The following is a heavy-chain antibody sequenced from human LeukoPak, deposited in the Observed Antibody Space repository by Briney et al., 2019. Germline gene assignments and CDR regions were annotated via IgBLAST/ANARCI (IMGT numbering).Heavy chain of an antibody. CDR3: TRQNCTGGSCSYVDC. Sequence: GGSLRLSCAASGFTFSGSYMHWVRQASGKGLEWVGLIITKTKNYAATYAESVKGRFTISRDDSKNTAYLQMNSLKMEDTAVYYCTRQNCTGGSCSYVDCWGQGTLVTVSS. D-gene: IGHD2-8*02. J-gene: IGHJ4*02. CDR2: IITKTKNYAA. CDR1: GFTFSGSY. V-gene: IGHV3-73*01.